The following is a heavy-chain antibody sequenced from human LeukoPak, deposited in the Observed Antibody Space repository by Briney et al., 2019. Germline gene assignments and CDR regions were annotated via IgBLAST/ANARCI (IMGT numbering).Heavy chain of an antibody. D-gene: IGHD6-19*01. CDR2: INPNSGGT. Sequence: GASVKVSCKASGYTFTGCYMHWVRQAPGQGLEWMGWINPNSGGTNYAQKFQGRVTMTRDTSISTAYMELSRLRSDDTAVYYCANLVAVAGTGAFDIWGQGTMVTVSS. J-gene: IGHJ3*02. CDR1: GYTFTGCY. CDR3: ANLVAVAGTGAFDI. V-gene: IGHV1-2*02.